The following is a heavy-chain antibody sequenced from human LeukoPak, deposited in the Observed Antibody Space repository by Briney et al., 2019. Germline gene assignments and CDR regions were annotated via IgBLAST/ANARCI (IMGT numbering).Heavy chain of an antibody. CDR1: GFTFSSYW. CDR2: IKQDGSEK. D-gene: IGHD2-15*01. CDR3: ARSIAANTNWFDP. V-gene: IGHV3-7*05. J-gene: IGHJ5*02. Sequence: PGGSLRLSCAASGFTFSSYWMSWVRKDPGKGLEWLANIKQDGSEKYYVDSVKGRFTISRDNAKNSLYLQMNSLRAEDTAVYYCARSIAANTNWFDPWGQGTLVTVSS.